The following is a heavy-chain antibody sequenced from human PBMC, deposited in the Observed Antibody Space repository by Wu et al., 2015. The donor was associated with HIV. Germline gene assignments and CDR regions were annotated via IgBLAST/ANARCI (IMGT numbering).Heavy chain of an antibody. J-gene: IGHJ4*02. CDR3: ARLPSSGYLYYFDS. V-gene: IGHV4-34*01. CDR2: INDSGRT. Sequence: QVQLQQWGAGLLRPSETLSLTCAVYGGSFSGYYWSWVRQPPGKGLEWIGEINDSGRTNYNPSLKSRVTISIDTSEKQFSLKMSSVTAADTAIYYCARLPSSGYLYYFDSWGQGNLVTVSS. CDR1: GGSFSGYY. D-gene: IGHD3-22*01.